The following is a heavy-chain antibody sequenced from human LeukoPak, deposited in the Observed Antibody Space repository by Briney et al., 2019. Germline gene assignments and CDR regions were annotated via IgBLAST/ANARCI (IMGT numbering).Heavy chain of an antibody. V-gene: IGHV1-8*03. CDR3: ARGRKVRGDYWFDP. J-gene: IGHJ5*02. Sequence: ASVTVSCKASGYTFTSYDINWVRQATGQGLEWMGWMNPNSGNTGYAQKFQGRVTITRNTSISTAYMELSSLRSEDTAVYYCARGRKVRGDYWFDPWGQGTLVTVSS. D-gene: IGHD3-10*01. CDR1: GYTFTSYD. CDR2: MNPNSGNT.